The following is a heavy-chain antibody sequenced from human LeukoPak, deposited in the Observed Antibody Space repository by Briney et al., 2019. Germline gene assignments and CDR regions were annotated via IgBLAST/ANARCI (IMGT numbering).Heavy chain of an antibody. J-gene: IGHJ4*02. CDR2: IGGGDT. CDR1: GFDFSTYA. Sequence: GGSLRLSCAASGFDFSTYAMSWVRQAPGKGPEWVAGIGGGDTHYADSVKGRFTISRDNSKSMVELQMSSLRAEDTAVYYCAKDGQSFNSMWDYLDSWGRGTLVTVSS. D-gene: IGHD1-26*01. CDR3: AKDGQSFNSMWDYLDS. V-gene: IGHV3-23*01.